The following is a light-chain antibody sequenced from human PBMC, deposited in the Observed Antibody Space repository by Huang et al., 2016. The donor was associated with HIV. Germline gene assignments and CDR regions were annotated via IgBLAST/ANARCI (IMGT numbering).Light chain of an antibody. V-gene: IGKV3-15*01. J-gene: IGKJ1*01. Sequence: EIVMTQSPATLSVSPGERATLSCRASQNINNKLAWYQQIPGQAPRLLIYGASTRATGFPARFSGSGSGTDFTLKISRVEAEDVGFYYCMQGRSLPRTFGQGTKVEIK. CDR2: GAS. CDR3: MQGRSLPRT. CDR1: QNINNK.